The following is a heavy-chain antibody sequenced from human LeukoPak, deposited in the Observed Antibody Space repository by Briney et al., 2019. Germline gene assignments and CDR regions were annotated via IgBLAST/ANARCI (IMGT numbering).Heavy chain of an antibody. V-gene: IGHV1-24*01. CDR3: ATDGHYDFWSGYAD. CDR2: FDPEDGET. CDR1: GYTLTELS. Sequence: ASVKVSCKVSGYTLTELSMHWVRQAPGKGFEWMGGFDPEDGETIYAQKFQGRVTMTEDTSTDTAYMELSSLRSEDTAVYYCATDGHYDFWSGYADWGQGTLVTVSS. D-gene: IGHD3-3*01. J-gene: IGHJ4*02.